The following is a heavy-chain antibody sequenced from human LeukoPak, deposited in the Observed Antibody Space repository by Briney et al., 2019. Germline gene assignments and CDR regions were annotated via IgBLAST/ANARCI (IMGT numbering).Heavy chain of an antibody. CDR2: SYSGGSS. CDR1: GFTINNNY. J-gene: IGHJ3*02. Sequence: GGSLRLSCAASGFTINNNYMTWVRQAPGKGLEWVSVSYSGGSSYYADSVKGRFTMSRDSSKNTVNLQMNILTVEDTAVYYCARILGTTDAFDIWAKGQWSPSLQ. V-gene: IGHV3-53*01. CDR3: ARILGTTDAFDI. D-gene: IGHD2/OR15-2a*01.